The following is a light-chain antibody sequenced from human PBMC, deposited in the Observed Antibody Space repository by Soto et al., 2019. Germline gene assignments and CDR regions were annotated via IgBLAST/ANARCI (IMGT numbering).Light chain of an antibody. CDR3: SSFAGNNNLV. CDR2: EVS. Sequence: QCALTQPPSASGSPGQSVTISCTGTSSGVGGYNCVSWYQQHPGKAPKLMISEVSKRPSGVPDRFSGSKSGNTASLTVSGLQAEDEADYYCSSFAGNNNLVFGGGTKLTVL. J-gene: IGLJ2*01. CDR1: SSGVGGYNC. V-gene: IGLV2-8*01.